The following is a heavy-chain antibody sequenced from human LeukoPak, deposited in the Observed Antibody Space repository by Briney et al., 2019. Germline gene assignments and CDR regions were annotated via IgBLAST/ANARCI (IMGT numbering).Heavy chain of an antibody. D-gene: IGHD1-26*01. CDR1: GFTFGDYA. CDR3: ARGPKWDGEGAFEFDY. V-gene: IGHV3-20*04. J-gene: IGHJ4*02. Sequence: GGSLRLSCAASGFTFGDYALSWVRQAPGKGLEWVSGINWNGSSTGYADSVRGRFTISRDNAKNSLYLQMNSLRAEDTAVYYCARGPKWDGEGAFEFDYWGQGTLVTVSS. CDR2: INWNGSST.